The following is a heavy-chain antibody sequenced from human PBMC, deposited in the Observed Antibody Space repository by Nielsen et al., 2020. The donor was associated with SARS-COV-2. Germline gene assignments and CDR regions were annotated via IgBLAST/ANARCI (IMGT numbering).Heavy chain of an antibody. CDR1: GFTFDDYG. D-gene: IGHD3-10*01. Sequence: GESLKISCAASGFTFDDYGMSWVRQAPRKGLEWVSGINWSGDNTGYADSMKGRFTISRDNAKNSLFLQMNSLRAEDTAFYYCARGGVLWFAELPDYWGQGTLVTVSS. CDR3: ARGGVLWFAELPDY. V-gene: IGHV3-20*04. J-gene: IGHJ4*02. CDR2: INWSGDNT.